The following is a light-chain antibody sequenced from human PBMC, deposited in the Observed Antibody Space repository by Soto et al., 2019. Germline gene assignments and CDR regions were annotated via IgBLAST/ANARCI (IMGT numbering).Light chain of an antibody. CDR2: DVS. CDR3: SSYTTTSTLYV. V-gene: IGLV2-14*03. Sequence: QSALTQPASVSGSPGQSITISCTGNSSDIGGYNYVSWYQQLPDKVPKLIIYDVSNRPSGVSDSFSGCKSVNAASLNISGLQAEDEADYYCSSYTTTSTLYVFGPETKVTVL. CDR1: SSDIGGYNY. J-gene: IGLJ1*01.